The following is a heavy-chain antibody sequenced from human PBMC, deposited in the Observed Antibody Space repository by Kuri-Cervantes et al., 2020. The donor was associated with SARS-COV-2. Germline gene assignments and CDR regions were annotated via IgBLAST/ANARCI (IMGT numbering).Heavy chain of an antibody. J-gene: IGHJ6*02. Sequence: GESLKISCAASGFTFSDYYMSWIRQAPGKGLEWVSYISSSGSTIYYADSVKGRFTISRDNAKNSLYLQMNSLRAEDTAVYYCARDQLWPRYGMDVWGQGTTVTVSS. V-gene: IGHV3-11*01. D-gene: IGHD5-18*01. CDR2: ISSSGSTI. CDR1: GFTFSDYY. CDR3: ARDQLWPRYGMDV.